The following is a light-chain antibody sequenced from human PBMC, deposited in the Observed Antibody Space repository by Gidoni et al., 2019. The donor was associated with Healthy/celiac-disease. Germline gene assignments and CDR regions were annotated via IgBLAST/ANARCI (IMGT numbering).Light chain of an antibody. CDR2: GAS. J-gene: IGKJ4*01. V-gene: IGKV3-20*01. CDR3: QQYGSSPPVT. Sequence: EIVLTQSPGTLSLSPGERATLSCMASQSVSSSYLAWYQQKPGQAPRLLIYGASSRATGIPDRFSGSGSGTDFTLIISRLEPEDFAVYYCQQYGSSPPVTFGGGTKVEIK. CDR1: QSVSSSY.